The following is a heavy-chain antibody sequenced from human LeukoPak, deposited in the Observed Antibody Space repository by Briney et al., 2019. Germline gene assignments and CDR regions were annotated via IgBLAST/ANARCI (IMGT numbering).Heavy chain of an antibody. CDR2: IIPIFGTA. V-gene: IGHV1-69*01. CDR1: GGTFSSYA. D-gene: IGHD2-21*01. Sequence: SVKVSCKASGGTFSSYAISWVRQAPGQGLEWMGGIIPIFGTANYAQKFQGRVTITADESTSTAYMELRSLRSDDTAVYYCARGLIRRTVWFDPWGQGTLITVSS. CDR3: ARGLIRRTVWFDP. J-gene: IGHJ5*02.